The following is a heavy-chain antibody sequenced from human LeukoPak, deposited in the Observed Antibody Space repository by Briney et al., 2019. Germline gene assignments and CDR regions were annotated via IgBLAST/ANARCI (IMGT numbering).Heavy chain of an antibody. D-gene: IGHD3-16*01. V-gene: IGHV4-4*02. J-gene: IGHJ4*02. CDR1: GGSIISSYW. CDR3: ARGRYGWLPFDY. CDR2: IYHSGST. Sequence: PSGTLSLTCAVSGGSIISSYWWSWVRQPPGKGLEWIGEIYHSGSTNYNPSLQSRVTILVDTSKNLFSLNLTSVTAADAAVYFCARGRYGWLPFDYWGQGTLVTVSS.